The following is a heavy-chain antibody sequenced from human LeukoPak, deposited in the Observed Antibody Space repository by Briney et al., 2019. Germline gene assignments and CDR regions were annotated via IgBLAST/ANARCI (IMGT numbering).Heavy chain of an antibody. CDR1: GFTFSSYS. D-gene: IGHD2-2*01. V-gene: IGHV3-21*01. CDR2: ISSSSSYI. Sequence: GGSLRLSCAGSGFTFSSYSMNWVRQAPGKGLKWVSSISSSSSYIYYAGSVKGRFTISRDNAKNSLYLQMNSLRAEDTAVYYCASPAIGYCSSTSCYGLYYYMDVWGKGTTVTVSS. J-gene: IGHJ6*03. CDR3: ASPAIGYCSSTSCYGLYYYMDV.